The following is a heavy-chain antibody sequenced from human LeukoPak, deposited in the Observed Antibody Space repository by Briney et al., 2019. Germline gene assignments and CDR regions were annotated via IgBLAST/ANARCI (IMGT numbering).Heavy chain of an antibody. J-gene: IGHJ4*02. Sequence: SETLSLTCTVSGGSISIYYWSWIRQPPGKGLEWIGYMYYSGSTNYNPSLKSRVTISVDTSKNQFSLKLSSVTAADTAVYYCAREEAGYSYGYYFDYWGQGTLVTVSS. CDR3: AREEAGYSYGYYFDY. V-gene: IGHV4-4*08. CDR2: MYYSGST. CDR1: GGSISIYY. D-gene: IGHD5-18*01.